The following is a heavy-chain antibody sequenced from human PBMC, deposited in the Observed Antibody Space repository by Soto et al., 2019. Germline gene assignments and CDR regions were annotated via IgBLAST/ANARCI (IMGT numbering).Heavy chain of an antibody. J-gene: IGHJ4*02. Sequence: QVQLVQSGAEVKKPGASVKVSCKASGYTFTSYYMHWVRQAPGQGLEWMGIINPSGGSTSYAQKFQGRLTMTRDTSTSTVYKELSSLRSEDTAVYYCARDIGIAARFFDYWGQGTLVTVSS. CDR3: ARDIGIAARFFDY. D-gene: IGHD6-6*01. CDR2: INPSGGST. CDR1: GYTFTSYY. V-gene: IGHV1-46*01.